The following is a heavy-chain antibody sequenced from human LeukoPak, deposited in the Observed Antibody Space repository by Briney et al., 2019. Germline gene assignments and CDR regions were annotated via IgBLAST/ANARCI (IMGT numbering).Heavy chain of an antibody. Sequence: SQTLSLTCTVSGGSISGGSYFWNWIRQPAGEGLQWIGRIHSSGTTNYNPSLKSRVTMSIDMSKNQFSLRLTSVTAADTAVYYCARVPPDYSDLHDALDLWGQGTVVTVSS. V-gene: IGHV4-61*02. D-gene: IGHD4-11*01. J-gene: IGHJ3*01. CDR3: ARVPPDYSDLHDALDL. CDR2: IHSSGTT. CDR1: GGSISGGSYF.